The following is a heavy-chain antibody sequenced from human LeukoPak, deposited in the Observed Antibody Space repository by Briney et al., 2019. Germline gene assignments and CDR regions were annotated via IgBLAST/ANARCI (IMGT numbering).Heavy chain of an antibody. Sequence: ASVKVSCKASGYTFTSYGISWVRQAPGQGLEWMGWISAYNGNTNYAQKLQGRVTMTTGTSTSTAYMELRSLRSDDTAVYYCARRQGIVVVPAAANDYWGQGTLVTVSS. J-gene: IGHJ4*02. CDR3: ARRQGIVVVPAAANDY. V-gene: IGHV1-18*01. D-gene: IGHD2-2*01. CDR1: GYTFTSYG. CDR2: ISAYNGNT.